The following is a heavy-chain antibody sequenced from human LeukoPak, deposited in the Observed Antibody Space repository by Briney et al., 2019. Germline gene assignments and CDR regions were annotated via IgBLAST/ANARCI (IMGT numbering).Heavy chain of an antibody. CDR3: ARDPPYYDILTGYYIFDY. V-gene: IGHV3-7*01. CDR2: IKQDGSEK. J-gene: IGHJ4*02. D-gene: IGHD3-9*01. Sequence: GGSLRLSCAASGFTFSSYSMHWVRQAPGKGLEWVANIKQDGSEKYYVDSVKGRFTISRDNAKNSLYLQMNSLRAEDTAVYYCARDPPYYDILTGYYIFDYWGQGTLVTVSS. CDR1: GFTFSSYS.